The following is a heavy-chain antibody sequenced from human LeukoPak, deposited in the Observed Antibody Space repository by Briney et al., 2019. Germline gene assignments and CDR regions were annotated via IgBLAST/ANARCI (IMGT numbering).Heavy chain of an antibody. V-gene: IGHV3-9*01. Sequence: GGSLRLSCAASGFTFDDYAMHWVRQPPGKGLEWVSGISWNSGNIGYADSVKGRFTISRDNAKRSLYLQMDSLRVEDTALYYCVKDTSGFYFGADYWGQGTLVTVSS. CDR2: ISWNSGNI. CDR3: VKDTSGFYFGADY. D-gene: IGHD3-22*01. CDR1: GFTFDDYA. J-gene: IGHJ4*02.